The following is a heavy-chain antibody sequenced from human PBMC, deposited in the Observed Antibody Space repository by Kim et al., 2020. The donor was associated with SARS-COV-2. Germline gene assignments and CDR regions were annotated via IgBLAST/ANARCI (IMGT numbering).Heavy chain of an antibody. CDR3: VWDHCGGDCYGS. V-gene: IGHV1-2*02. Sequence: ASVKVSCKASGYTFTGYYMHWVRQAPGQGLEWMGWINPNSGGTNYAQKFQGRVTMTRDTSISTAYMELSRLRSDDTAGYYCVWDHCGGDCYGSWGQGTLVTVSS. D-gene: IGHD2-21*02. CDR2: INPNSGGT. CDR1: GYTFTGYY. J-gene: IGHJ5*02.